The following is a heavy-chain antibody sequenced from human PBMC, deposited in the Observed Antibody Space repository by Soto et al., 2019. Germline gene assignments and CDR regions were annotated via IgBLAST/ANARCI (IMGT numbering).Heavy chain of an antibody. J-gene: IGHJ6*02. CDR1: GYTLTELS. CDR3: ATDPYSRGLGYYYYYGMDV. V-gene: IGHV1-24*01. CDR2: FDPEDGET. Sequence: VASVKVSCKVSGYTLTELSMHWVRQAPGKGLEWMGGFDPEDGETIYAQKFQGRVTMTEDTSTDTAYMELSSLRSEDTAVYYCATDPYSRGLGYYYYYGMDVWGQGTTVTVSS. D-gene: IGHD6-13*01.